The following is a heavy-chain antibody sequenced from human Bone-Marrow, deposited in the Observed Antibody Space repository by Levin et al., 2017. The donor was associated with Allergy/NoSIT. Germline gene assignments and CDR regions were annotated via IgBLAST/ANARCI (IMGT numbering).Heavy chain of an antibody. D-gene: IGHD3-10*01. V-gene: IGHV4-31*11. CDR3: ASGGSYTGMDV. CDR1: GSSVSSGGYF. CDR2: SYNSGTT. Sequence: SETLSLTCAVSGSSVSSGGYFWTWIRQHPGKGLEWIGLSYNSGTTHYNPSLESRLTISVDTSKNTFSLSLNSVTAADTAVYFCASGGSYTGMDVWGQGTTVIVSS. J-gene: IGHJ6*02.